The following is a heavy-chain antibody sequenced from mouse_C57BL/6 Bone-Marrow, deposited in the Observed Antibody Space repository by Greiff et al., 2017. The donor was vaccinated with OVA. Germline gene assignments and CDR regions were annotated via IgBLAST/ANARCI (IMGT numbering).Heavy chain of an antibody. CDR1: GYTFTSYW. CDR3: ARGGFDY. Sequence: QVQLQQPGAELVKPGASVKLSCKASGYTFTSYWMHWVKQRPGQGLGWIGMFLPNIGSTNYNEKFKSKATLTVDKSSSTAYMQLSSLTSEDSAVYYCARGGFDYWGQGTTLTVSS. CDR2: FLPNIGST. J-gene: IGHJ2*01. V-gene: IGHV1-64*01.